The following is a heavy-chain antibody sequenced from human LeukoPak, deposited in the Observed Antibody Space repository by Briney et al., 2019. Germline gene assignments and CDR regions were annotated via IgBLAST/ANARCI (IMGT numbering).Heavy chain of an antibody. D-gene: IGHD3-16*01. Sequence: SETLSLTCTVSGYSISSGHYWGWIRQPPGKGLEWIGSMYHSGSTYYNPPLKSRVTISVDTSKNQFSLKLSSVTAADTAVYYCARLIQVMITPTPWFDPWGQGTLVTVSS. CDR1: GYSISSGHY. CDR2: MYHSGST. CDR3: ARLIQVMITPTPWFDP. V-gene: IGHV4-38-2*02. J-gene: IGHJ5*02.